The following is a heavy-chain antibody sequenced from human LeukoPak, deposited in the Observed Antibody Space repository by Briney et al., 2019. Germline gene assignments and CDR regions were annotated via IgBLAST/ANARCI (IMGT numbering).Heavy chain of an antibody. CDR1: GYTFIGYY. D-gene: IGHD6-19*01. J-gene: IGHJ4*02. CDR3: ARRQWLVRSRYFDY. Sequence: ASVKVSCKASGYTFIGYYMHWVRQAPGQGLEWMGWINPNSGGTNYAQKFQGRVTMTRDTSISTAYMELSRLRSDDTAVYYCARRQWLVRSRYFDYWGQGTLVTVSS. CDR2: INPNSGGT. V-gene: IGHV1-2*02.